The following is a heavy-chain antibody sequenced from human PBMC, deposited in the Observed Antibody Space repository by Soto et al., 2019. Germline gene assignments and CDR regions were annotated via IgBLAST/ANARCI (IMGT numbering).Heavy chain of an antibody. J-gene: IGHJ6*02. CDR1: GYSFTSYW. D-gene: IGHD2-2*01. V-gene: IGHV5-51*01. CDR3: ARHAPHGYCSSTSCGAPYYYGMDV. Sequence: GESLKISCKGSGYSFTSYWIGWVRQMPGKGLEWMGIIYPGDSDTRYSPSFQGQVTISADKSISTAYLQWSSLKASDTAMYHCARHAPHGYCSSTSCGAPYYYGMDVWGQGTTVTVSS. CDR2: IYPGDSDT.